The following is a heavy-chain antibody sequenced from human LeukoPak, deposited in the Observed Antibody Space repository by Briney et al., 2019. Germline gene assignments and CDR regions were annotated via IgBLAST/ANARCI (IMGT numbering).Heavy chain of an antibody. V-gene: IGHV3-7*01. Sequence: GGSLRLSCAASGFTFNHYWMSWVRQAPGKGLEWVANIKYDGSEKYYVDSVKGRFTISGDNAKNSLYLQMNSLRAEDTAVYYCARGGFRYPGYWGQGTLVTVSS. CDR2: IKYDGSEK. J-gene: IGHJ4*02. CDR3: ARGGFRYPGY. CDR1: GFTFNHYW. D-gene: IGHD1-26*01.